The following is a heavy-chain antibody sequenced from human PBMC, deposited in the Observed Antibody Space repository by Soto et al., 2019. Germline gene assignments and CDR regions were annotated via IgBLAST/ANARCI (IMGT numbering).Heavy chain of an antibody. D-gene: IGHD3-3*01. V-gene: IGHV1-3*01. CDR3: ARGITFFGVVSIGWYFDV. Sequence: SVKVSCKASGFIFTNYAMHWVRQAPGQRLEWMGWINAGNGNTEYSQRFQGRVTITRDTSASTAYLELRSLISEDTAVYYCARGITFFGVVSIGWYFDVWGRGSLVTVSS. CDR1: GFIFTNYA. J-gene: IGHJ2*01. CDR2: INAGNGNT.